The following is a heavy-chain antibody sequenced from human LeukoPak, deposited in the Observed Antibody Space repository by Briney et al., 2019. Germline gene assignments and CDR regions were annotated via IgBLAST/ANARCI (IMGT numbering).Heavy chain of an antibody. J-gene: IGHJ6*04. Sequence: SETLSLTCAVSGYSISSGYYWGWIRQPPGKGLEWIGSIYHSGSTYYNPSLKSRVTISVDTSKNQFSLKLSSVTAADTAVCYCARVLAVAGIYDGYYYYGMDVWGKGTTVTVSS. D-gene: IGHD6-19*01. CDR2: IYHSGST. CDR3: ARVLAVAGIYDGYYYYGMDV. CDR1: GYSISSGYY. V-gene: IGHV4-38-2*01.